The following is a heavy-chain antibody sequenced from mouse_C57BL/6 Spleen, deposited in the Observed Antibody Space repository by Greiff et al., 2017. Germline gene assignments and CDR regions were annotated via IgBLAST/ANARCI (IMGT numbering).Heavy chain of an antibody. J-gene: IGHJ2*01. Sequence: QVQLQQPGAELVKPGASVKLSCKASGYTFTSYWMHWVKQRPGRGLEWIGRIDPNSGGTKYNEKFKSKATLTVDKPSSTAYMQLSSRTSEDSAVYYCARGGSYGYGEEYYFDYWGQGTTLTVSS. CDR3: ARGGSYGYGEEYYFDY. CDR2: IDPNSGGT. D-gene: IGHD2-2*01. V-gene: IGHV1-72*01. CDR1: GYTFTSYW.